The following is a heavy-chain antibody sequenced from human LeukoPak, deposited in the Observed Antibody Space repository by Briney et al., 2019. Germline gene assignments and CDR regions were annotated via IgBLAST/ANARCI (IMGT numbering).Heavy chain of an antibody. CDR1: GGSIGSRYHY. J-gene: IGHJ4*02. CDR3: ARGSRFPYCSSTSCYSSY. Sequence: SETLSLICSVSGGSIGSRYHYWGWIRQPPGKGLEWIGSIEYSGSTNYNPSLKSRVTISVDTSKNQFSLKLSSVTAADTAVYYCARGSRFPYCSSTSCYSSYWGQGTLVTVSS. V-gene: IGHV4-39*07. D-gene: IGHD2-2*02. CDR2: IEYSGST.